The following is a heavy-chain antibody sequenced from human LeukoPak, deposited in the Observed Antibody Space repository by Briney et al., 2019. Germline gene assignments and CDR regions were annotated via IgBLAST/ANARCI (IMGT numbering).Heavy chain of an antibody. CDR3: ARSGGLGASNADAFDI. J-gene: IGHJ3*02. V-gene: IGHV1-69*01. CDR1: GGTFNNYG. CDR2: IIPVYGTA. D-gene: IGHD1-26*01. Sequence: SVKVSCKGSGGTFNNYGLNWVRQAPGQGLEWMGGIIPVYGTANYAQKFRDRVTITSDESTSTTYMELSSLRSEDTAVYYCARSGGLGASNADAFDIWAKGQRSPSLQ.